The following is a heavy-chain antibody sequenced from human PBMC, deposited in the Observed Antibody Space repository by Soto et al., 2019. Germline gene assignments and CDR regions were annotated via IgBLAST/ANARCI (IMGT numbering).Heavy chain of an antibody. J-gene: IGHJ4*02. CDR2: ISVNGGST. Sequence: PGGSLRLSCAASGFPFSDHAMSWVRQAPGKGLEWVSTISVNGGSTYHADSVKGRFTISRDNPKDTLYLQMNSLRAEDTAVYFCAKAFTGWYYFFDYWGQGALVTVSS. CDR3: AKAFTGWYYFFDY. V-gene: IGHV3-23*01. CDR1: GFPFSDHA. D-gene: IGHD6-19*01.